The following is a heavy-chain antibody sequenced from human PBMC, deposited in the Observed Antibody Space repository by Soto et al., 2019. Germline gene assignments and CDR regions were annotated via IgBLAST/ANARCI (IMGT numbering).Heavy chain of an antibody. V-gene: IGHV1-69*13. Sequence: GASVKVSCKASGRHFISYANSWVRQDPGQGLEWMGGIIPIFGTANYAQKFQGRVTITADESTSTAYMELSSLRSEDTAVYYCAGGYDYGYFDFWGQGSLVIVSS. CDR1: GRHFISYA. CDR2: IIPIFGTA. J-gene: IGHJ4*01. CDR3: AGGYDYGYFDF. D-gene: IGHD5-12*01.